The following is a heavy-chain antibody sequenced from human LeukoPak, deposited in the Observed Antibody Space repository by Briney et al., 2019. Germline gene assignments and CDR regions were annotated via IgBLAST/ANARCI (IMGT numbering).Heavy chain of an antibody. Sequence: GGSLRLSCAASGLTFSSYSMNWVSQPPGKGLEWVSSISSSSSYIYYEDSVKGRFTNSRDNAKNSLYLQMNSLRAEDTAVYYCACQPAANPEGWGQGTLVTVSS. CDR1: GLTFSSYS. J-gene: IGHJ4*02. D-gene: IGHD2-2*01. CDR3: ACQPAANPEG. V-gene: IGHV3-21*01. CDR2: ISSSSSYI.